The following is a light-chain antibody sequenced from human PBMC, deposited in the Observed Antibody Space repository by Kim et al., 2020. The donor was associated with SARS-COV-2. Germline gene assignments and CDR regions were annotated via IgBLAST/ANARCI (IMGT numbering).Light chain of an antibody. Sequence: DIQMTQSPSSLSLSVGDRVTITCRASQDISNYLAWFQLKPGKAPKLLIYAASALQPGVPSRFSGSGSGTDFTLTVTSLQPEDVATYYCQKCDSAPWTFGQGTKVDIK. J-gene: IGKJ1*01. CDR3: QKCDSAPWT. V-gene: IGKV1-27*01. CDR1: QDISNY. CDR2: AAS.